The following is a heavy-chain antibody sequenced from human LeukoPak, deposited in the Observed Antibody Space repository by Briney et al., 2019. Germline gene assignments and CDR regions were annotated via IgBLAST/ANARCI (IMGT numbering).Heavy chain of an antibody. CDR2: IYYSGST. D-gene: IGHD7-27*01. CDR1: GGSISSYY. V-gene: IGHV4-59*01. CDR3: ARILTGEVGIAFDI. J-gene: IGHJ3*02. Sequence: PSETLSLTCTVSGGSISSYYWSWIRQPPGKGLEWIGYIYYSGSTNYNPSLKSRLTISVDTSKNQFSLKLSSVTAADTAVYYCARILTGEVGIAFDIWGQGTMVTVSS.